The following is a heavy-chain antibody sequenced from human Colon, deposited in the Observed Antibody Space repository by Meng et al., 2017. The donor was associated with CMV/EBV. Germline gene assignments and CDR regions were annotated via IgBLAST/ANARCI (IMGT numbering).Heavy chain of an antibody. Sequence: GESLKISCAASGFTFSSYWMSWVRQAPGKGLEWVANIKQDGSEKYYVDSVKGRFTISRDNAKNSLYLQMNSLRVEDTAVYYCARDRRNNVGMDVWGQGTTVTVSS. CDR2: IKQDGSEK. J-gene: IGHJ6*02. V-gene: IGHV3-7*01. D-gene: IGHD2-8*01. CDR1: GFTFSSYW. CDR3: ARDRRNNVGMDV.